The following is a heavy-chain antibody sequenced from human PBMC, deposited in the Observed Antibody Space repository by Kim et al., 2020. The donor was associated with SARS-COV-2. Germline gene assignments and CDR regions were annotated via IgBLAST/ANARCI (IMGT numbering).Heavy chain of an antibody. CDR3: ARTHYGDYV. D-gene: IGHD4-17*01. V-gene: IGHV3-7*01. Sequence: GGSLRLSCAASGFTFSTYWMTWVRRAPGKGLEWVANINQGGTEKYYVDSVKGRFTISRDNAKNSLFLDENSLRVEDTAVYYCARTHYGDYVWGQGTLVTV. J-gene: IGHJ4*02. CDR2: INQGGTEK. CDR1: GFTFSTYW.